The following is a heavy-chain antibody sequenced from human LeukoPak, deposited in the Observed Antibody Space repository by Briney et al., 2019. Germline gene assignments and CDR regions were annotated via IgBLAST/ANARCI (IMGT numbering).Heavy chain of an antibody. J-gene: IGHJ4*02. CDR3: ARSRGSTVPYDY. Sequence: SVKVSCKASGGTFSSYAISWVRQAPGQGLEWMGGIIPIFGTANYAQKFQGRVTITTDESTSTAYMELSSLRSEDTAVYYCARSRGSTVPYDYWGQGTLVAVSS. CDR1: GGTFSSYA. V-gene: IGHV1-69*05. D-gene: IGHD4-17*01. CDR2: IIPIFGTA.